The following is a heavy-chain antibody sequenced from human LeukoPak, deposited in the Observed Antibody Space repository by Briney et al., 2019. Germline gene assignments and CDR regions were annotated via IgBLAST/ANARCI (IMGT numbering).Heavy chain of an antibody. D-gene: IGHD4-17*01. J-gene: IGHJ4*02. Sequence: GGSLRLSCAASGFTFSTYSMNWVRQAPGKGLEWVSFISSTSSYIYYADSVKGRFTISRDNAKNSLYLQMNSLRADDTAVYYCARYFGDCDHYFDYWGQGALVTVSS. CDR1: GFTFSTYS. CDR2: ISSTSSYI. V-gene: IGHV3-21*01. CDR3: ARYFGDCDHYFDY.